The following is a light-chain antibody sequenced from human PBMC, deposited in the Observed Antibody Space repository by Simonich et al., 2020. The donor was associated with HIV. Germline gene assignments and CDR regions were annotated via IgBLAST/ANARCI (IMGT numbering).Light chain of an antibody. V-gene: IGKV3-15*01. CDR3: QQYNDWHPWT. J-gene: IGKJ1*01. CDR1: QSISSS. Sequence: EIVMTQSPATLSVSPGERATLSCRASQSISSSLAWYQQKPGQAPRLLIYGASTRATGIPARFSGGGAGTEFTLTISSMQSEDFAVYYCQQYNDWHPWTFGQGTKVEIK. CDR2: GAS.